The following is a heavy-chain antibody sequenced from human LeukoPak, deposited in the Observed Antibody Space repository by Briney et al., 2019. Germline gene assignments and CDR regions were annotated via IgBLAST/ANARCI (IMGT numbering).Heavy chain of an antibody. D-gene: IGHD1-26*01. CDR1: GFTFDDYG. J-gene: IGHJ4*02. V-gene: IGHV3-20*01. Sequence: GGSLRLSCAASGFTFDDYGMSWVRQAPGKGLEWVSGINWNGGSTGYADPVKGRFTISRDNAKNSLYLQMDSLRAEDTALYHCARVRLGAIDYWGQGTLVTVSS. CDR2: INWNGGST. CDR3: ARVRLGAIDY.